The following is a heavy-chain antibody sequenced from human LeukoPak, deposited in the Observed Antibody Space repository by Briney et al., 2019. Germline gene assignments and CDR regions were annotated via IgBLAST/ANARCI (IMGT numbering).Heavy chain of an antibody. J-gene: IGHJ4*02. V-gene: IGHV3-21*01. Sequence: GGSLRLSCAASGFTFSSYSMNWVRQAPGKGLEWVSSISSSSSYIYYADSVKGRFTISRDNAKNSLYLQMNSLRAEDTAVYYCARDGGTRYCSGGSCYLDYWGQGTLVTVSS. D-gene: IGHD2-15*01. CDR3: ARDGGTRYCSGGSCYLDY. CDR1: GFTFSSYS. CDR2: ISSSSSYI.